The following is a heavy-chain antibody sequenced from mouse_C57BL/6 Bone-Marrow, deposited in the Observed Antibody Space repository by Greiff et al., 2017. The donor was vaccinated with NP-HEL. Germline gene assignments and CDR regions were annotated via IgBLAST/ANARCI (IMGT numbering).Heavy chain of an antibody. J-gene: IGHJ1*03. CDR2: ISYDGSN. CDR3: AREGYYGSSYWYFDV. D-gene: IGHD1-1*01. CDR1: CYSLTSGFF. Sequence: VQLKEAGPGLVKPFPSLSLTPPVTCYSLTSGFFWNLIRPFSGNKLEWMCYISYDGSNNNNPSLKNRISITRDTSKNQFFLKLNSVTTEDTATYYCAREGYYGSSYWYFDVWGTGTTVTVSS. V-gene: IGHV3-6*01.